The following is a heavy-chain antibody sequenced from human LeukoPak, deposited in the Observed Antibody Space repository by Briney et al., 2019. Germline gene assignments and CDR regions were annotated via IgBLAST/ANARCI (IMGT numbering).Heavy chain of an antibody. Sequence: ASVKVSCKASGYTFTGYYIHWVRQAPGQGLEWMGYIDPNSGHTNYAQKFQGRVTMTRDTSISTAYMELSRLRSDDTAVYYCARLVSYWGQGTLVTVSS. CDR1: GYTFTGYY. CDR3: ARLVSY. D-gene: IGHD6-19*01. V-gene: IGHV1-2*02. CDR2: IDPNSGHT. J-gene: IGHJ4*02.